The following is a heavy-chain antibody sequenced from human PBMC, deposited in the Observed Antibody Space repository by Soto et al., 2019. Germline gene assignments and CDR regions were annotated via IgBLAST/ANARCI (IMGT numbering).Heavy chain of an antibody. J-gene: IGHJ4*02. CDR1: GGSLSSYW. V-gene: IGHV4-59*01. CDR2: IYYTGST. Sequence: SETLSLTCTVSGGSLSSYWWSWIRQPPGKRLEWIGYIYYTGSTNYNPSLKSRVTISLDASKNQFSLNLNSATAADTAVYYCARGPGASGTYHYFFDYWGPGTLVTVSS. D-gene: IGHD3-10*01. CDR3: ARGPGASGTYHYFFDY.